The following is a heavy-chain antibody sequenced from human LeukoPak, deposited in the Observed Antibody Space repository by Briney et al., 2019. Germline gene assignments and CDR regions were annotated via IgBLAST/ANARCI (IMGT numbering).Heavy chain of an antibody. CDR2: IKQDGSEK. D-gene: IGHD6-6*01. Sequence: GGSLRLSCAASGFTFSSYWMSWVRQAPGKGLEWVANIKQDGSEKYYVDSVKGRFTISRDNAKNSLYLQMNSLRAEDTAVYYCAKTRYSSSSLGFGYHWGQGTLVTASS. V-gene: IGHV3-7*01. CDR1: GFTFSSYW. CDR3: AKTRYSSSSLGFGYH. J-gene: IGHJ5*02.